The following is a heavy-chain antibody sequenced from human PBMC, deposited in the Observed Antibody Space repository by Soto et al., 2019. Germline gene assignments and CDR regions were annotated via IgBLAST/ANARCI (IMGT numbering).Heavy chain of an antibody. V-gene: IGHV1-18*01. CDR1: GYTFTSYG. CDR2: ISAYNGNT. Sequence: ASVKVSFKASGYTFTSYGISWVRPAPGQGLELMGWISAYNGNTNYAQKLQGRVTMTTDTSTSTAYMERRSLRSDDTAVYYCARDDVPDPRFDYWGHGTLVTVSS. J-gene: IGHJ4*01. CDR3: ARDDVPDPRFDY.